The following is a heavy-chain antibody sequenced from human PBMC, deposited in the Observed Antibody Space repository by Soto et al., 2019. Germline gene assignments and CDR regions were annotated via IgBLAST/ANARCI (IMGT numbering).Heavy chain of an antibody. D-gene: IGHD6-13*01. CDR1: GYTFTSYV. CDR2: ISAYNGNT. CDR3: ARESSSSCHDY. J-gene: IGHJ4*02. Sequence: QVQLVQSGAEVKKPGASVKVSCKASGYTFTSYVISWGRQAPGQGLGWVGWISAYNGNTNYAQKLQGRVTMTTDTATSTAYMELRSLISDDTAVYYCARESSSSCHDYWGQGTLVTVSS. V-gene: IGHV1-18*01.